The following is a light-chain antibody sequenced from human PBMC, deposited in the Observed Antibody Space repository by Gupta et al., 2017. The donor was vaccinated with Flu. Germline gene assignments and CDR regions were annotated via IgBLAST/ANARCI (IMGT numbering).Light chain of an antibody. CDR3: QSADSSGAYGV. CDR2: KDS. CDR1: ALPEQY. V-gene: IGLV3-25*02. J-gene: IGLJ2*01. Sequence: SYELTQPPSVSVSPGQTARITCSGDALPEQYAYWYQQKPGQAPVLVIYKDSERPSGIPERFSGSSSGTTVTLTISGVQAEEEAEYYCQSADSSGAYGVFGGGTKLTVL.